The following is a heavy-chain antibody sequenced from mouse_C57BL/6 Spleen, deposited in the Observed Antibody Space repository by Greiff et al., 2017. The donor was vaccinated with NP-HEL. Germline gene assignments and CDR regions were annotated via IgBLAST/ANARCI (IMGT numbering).Heavy chain of an antibody. Sequence: QVQLQQSGAELVMPGASVKLSCKASGYTFTSYWMHWVKQRPGQGLEWIGEIDPSDSYTNYNQKFKGKSTLTVDKSSSTAYMQLSSLTSEDSAVYYCARSPYYDGYYVYAMDYWGQGTSVTVSS. CDR3: ARSPYYDGYYVYAMDY. CDR2: IDPSDSYT. V-gene: IGHV1-69*01. D-gene: IGHD2-3*01. J-gene: IGHJ4*01. CDR1: GYTFTSYW.